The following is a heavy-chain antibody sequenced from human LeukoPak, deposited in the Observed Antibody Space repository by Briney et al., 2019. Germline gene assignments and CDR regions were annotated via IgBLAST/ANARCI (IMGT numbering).Heavy chain of an antibody. CDR2: VSTDGTTT. CDR3: ARSLGYSSGG. Sequence: QPGGSLRLSCAASGFPFRSHWMHWVRQVPGKGLVWVPHVSTDGTTTNYADSVKGRFTISRDNAKDTLYLQLNSLRAEDTAIYYCARSLGYSSGGWGQGTLVTVSS. J-gene: IGHJ4*02. V-gene: IGHV3-74*01. D-gene: IGHD2-15*01. CDR1: GFPFRSHW.